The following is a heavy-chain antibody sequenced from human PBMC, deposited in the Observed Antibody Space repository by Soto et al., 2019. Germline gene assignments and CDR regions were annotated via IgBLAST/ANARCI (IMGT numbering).Heavy chain of an antibody. CDR3: ARSEEDSDYYYYGMDV. V-gene: IGHV6-1*01. CDR2: TYYRSRWYS. J-gene: IGHJ6*02. D-gene: IGHD2-15*01. CDR1: GDTVSSNSVA. Sequence: SETLSLTCVGSGDTVSSNSVAWHWVRQSPSRGLEWLGRTYYRSRWYSDYAVSVRSRIDINADTSKNQVSLQLTAVTPEDTAVYYCARSEEDSDYYYYGMDVWGQGTTVTVSS.